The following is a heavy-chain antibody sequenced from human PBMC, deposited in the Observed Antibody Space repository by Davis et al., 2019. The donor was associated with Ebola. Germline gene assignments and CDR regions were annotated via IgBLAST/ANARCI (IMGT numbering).Heavy chain of an antibody. CDR3: AKEQLHWGRVGRYYFDY. CDR2: VYSGGAP. J-gene: IGHJ4*02. V-gene: IGHV3-66*01. Sequence: GESLKISCAASGFTVSSTYMNWVRQAPGKGLEWVSVVYSGGAPHYADSVKGRFTISRDNSKNTLYLQMNSLRADDTAVYYCAKEQLHWGRVGRYYFDYWGQGTLVTVSS. D-gene: IGHD5-24*01. CDR1: GFTVSSTY.